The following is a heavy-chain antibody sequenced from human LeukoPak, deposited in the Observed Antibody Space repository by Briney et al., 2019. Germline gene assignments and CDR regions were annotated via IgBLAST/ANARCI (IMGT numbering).Heavy chain of an antibody. CDR3: ARTRYYYNSRSYGAPYYFDY. Sequence: SETLSLTCTVSGGSISSSNYYWGWIRQPPGKGLEWIGNIYYSGSAYYNSSLKSRVTISVDTSKNQFSLKLSSVTAADTAVYYCARTRYYYNSRSYGAPYYFDYWGQGTLVTVSS. CDR2: IYYSGSA. J-gene: IGHJ4*02. V-gene: IGHV4-39*01. CDR1: GGSISSSNYY. D-gene: IGHD3-10*01.